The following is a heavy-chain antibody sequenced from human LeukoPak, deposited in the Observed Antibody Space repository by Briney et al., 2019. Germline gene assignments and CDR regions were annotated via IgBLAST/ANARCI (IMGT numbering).Heavy chain of an antibody. CDR1: GYSISSGYY. CDR3: ARFEGSRAAAAGTN. Sequence: SETLSLTCTVSGYSISSGYYWGWIRQPPGKGLEWIGSIYHSGSTYYNPSLKSRVTISVDTSKNQFSLKLSSVTAADTAVYYCARFEGSRAAAAGTNWGQGTLVTVSS. J-gene: IGHJ4*02. V-gene: IGHV4-38-2*02. CDR2: IYHSGST. D-gene: IGHD6-13*01.